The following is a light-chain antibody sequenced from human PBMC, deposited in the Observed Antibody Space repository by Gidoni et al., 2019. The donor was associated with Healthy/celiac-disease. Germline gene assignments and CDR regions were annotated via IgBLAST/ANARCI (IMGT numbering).Light chain of an antibody. Sequence: DIVLTQSPVTLSLSPGERATLSCRASQSVSSSYLAWYQQKPGQAPRLLIYGASSRATGITDRFSGSGSGTDFTLTISRLEPEDFAVYYCQQYGSSPKLTFGGGTKVEIK. CDR2: GAS. J-gene: IGKJ4*01. V-gene: IGKV3-20*01. CDR3: QQYGSSPKLT. CDR1: QSVSSSY.